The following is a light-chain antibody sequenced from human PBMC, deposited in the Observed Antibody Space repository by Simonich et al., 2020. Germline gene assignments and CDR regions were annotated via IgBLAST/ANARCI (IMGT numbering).Light chain of an antibody. Sequence: DIVMTQSPLSLPVTPGEPASISCRSIQSLLHSNGYNYLDWYLQKPGQSPQLLIYLGSYRASGVPDRFSGRGSGTDFTLKISRVEAEDVGVYYCMQALQTPWTFGQGSKVEIK. J-gene: IGKJ1*01. V-gene: IGKV2-28*01. CDR2: LGS. CDR3: MQALQTPWT. CDR1: QSLLHSNGYNY.